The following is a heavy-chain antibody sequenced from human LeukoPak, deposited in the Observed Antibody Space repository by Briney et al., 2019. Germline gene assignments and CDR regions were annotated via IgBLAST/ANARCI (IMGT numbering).Heavy chain of an antibody. CDR2: IYHSGST. Sequence: NPSETLSLTCTVSGYSISSGYYWGWIRQPPGKGLEWIGSIYHSGSTYYNPSLKSRVTISVDTSKNQFSLKLSPVTAADTAVYYCARERGRMELRYFGDWFDPWGQGTLVTVSS. J-gene: IGHJ5*02. V-gene: IGHV4-38-2*02. CDR1: GYSISSGYY. CDR3: ARERGRMELRYFGDWFDP. D-gene: IGHD1-7*01.